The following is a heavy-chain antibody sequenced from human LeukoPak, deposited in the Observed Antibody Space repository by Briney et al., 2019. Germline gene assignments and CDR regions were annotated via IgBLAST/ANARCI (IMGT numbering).Heavy chain of an antibody. Sequence: GGSLRLSCVASGYTFSPYGMSWVRQTPGKGLEWVASISNGGGATFYGDSVRGRFTVSRDDAKNSLFLQMNGLRSDDTAVYYCTRENYVPDSWGQGTLVTVSS. CDR3: TRENYVPDS. CDR1: GYTFSPYG. J-gene: IGHJ5*02. V-gene: IGHV3-7*03. D-gene: IGHD3-10*02. CDR2: ISNGGGAT.